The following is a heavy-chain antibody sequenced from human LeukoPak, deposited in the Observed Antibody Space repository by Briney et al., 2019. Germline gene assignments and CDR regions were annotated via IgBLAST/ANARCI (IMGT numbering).Heavy chain of an antibody. J-gene: IGHJ4*02. V-gene: IGHV3-23*01. D-gene: IGHD1-26*01. CDR3: AKDSGSYLANVY. CDR2: ISGNGDST. CDR1: GFTFSSYA. Sequence: GGSLRLSCAASGFTFSSYAMSWVRQAPGKGLEWVSSISGNGDSTYYADSVKGRFTISRDNSKNTLYLQMNSLRAEDTAVYYCAKDSGSYLANVYWGQGTLVTVSS.